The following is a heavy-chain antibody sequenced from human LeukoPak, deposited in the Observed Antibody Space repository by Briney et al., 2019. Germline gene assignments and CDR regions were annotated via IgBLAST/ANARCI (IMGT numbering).Heavy chain of an antibody. Sequence: GGSLRLSCAASGFTFSSYGMSWVRQAPGKGLVWVSRINSDESNTSYADSVKGRFTISRDNAKNSLYLQMNSLRAEDTAVYYCARVSPPRTATNVDYWGQGTLVTVSS. V-gene: IGHV3-74*01. J-gene: IGHJ4*02. CDR1: GFTFSSYG. CDR3: ARVSPPRTATNVDY. CDR2: INSDESNT. D-gene: IGHD2-21*02.